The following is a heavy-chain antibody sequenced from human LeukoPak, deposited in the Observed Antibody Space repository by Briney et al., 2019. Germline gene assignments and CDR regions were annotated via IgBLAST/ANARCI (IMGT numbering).Heavy chain of an antibody. J-gene: IGHJ3*02. Sequence: SETLSLTCAVYGGSLSGYYWSWIRQPPGKGLEWIGEINHSGSTNYNPSLKSRVSISVDTSKNQFSLKLSSVTAADTAVYYCARGGVIALTFLDIWAKGQWSPSLQ. CDR2: INHSGST. V-gene: IGHV4-34*01. D-gene: IGHD2/OR15-2a*01. CDR1: GGSLSGYY. CDR3: ARGGVIALTFLDI.